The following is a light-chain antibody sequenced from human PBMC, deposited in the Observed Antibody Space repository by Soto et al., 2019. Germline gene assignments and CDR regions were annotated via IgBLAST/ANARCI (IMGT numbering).Light chain of an antibody. CDR1: QSVTSNY. J-gene: IGKJ2*01. CDR2: GAS. Sequence: EIVLTQSPATLSLSPGGRATLSCRASQSVTSNYLAWYQQKPGQAPRLLIYGASRRVTGVPDRFSGSGSGTDFTLTISRLEPEDFAVYFCQQYATSLMYTFGQGTKLEIK. V-gene: IGKV3-20*01. CDR3: QQYATSLMYT.